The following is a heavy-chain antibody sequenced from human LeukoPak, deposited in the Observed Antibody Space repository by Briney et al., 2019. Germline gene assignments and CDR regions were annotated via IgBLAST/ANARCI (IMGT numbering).Heavy chain of an antibody. CDR2: IKEDGSEK. J-gene: IGHJ4*02. V-gene: IGHV3-7*03. Sequence: GGSLRLSCAASGFPLSSYRMSWVRQAPGKGLGWVANIKEDGSEKYYVDSVKGRFTISRDKSKNTLYLQMNSLRAEDTAVYYCAKDGSSGYYYFDYRGQGTLVTVSS. D-gene: IGHD3-22*01. CDR3: AKDGSSGYYYFDY. CDR1: GFPLSSYR.